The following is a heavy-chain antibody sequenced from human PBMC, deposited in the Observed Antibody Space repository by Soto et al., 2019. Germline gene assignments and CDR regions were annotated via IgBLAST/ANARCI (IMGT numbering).Heavy chain of an antibody. CDR1: GFTFSNNW. V-gene: IGHV3-74*01. CDR3: ASGGIADH. J-gene: IGHJ4*02. D-gene: IGHD6-13*01. Sequence: GGSLRLSCAASGFTFSNNWMYWVRQAPGKGPVWVSRINSDGSSTYYADSVKGRFTISRDNAKNTLYLQMNSLRADDTAVYYCASGGIADHWGQGTLVTVSS. CDR2: INSDGSST.